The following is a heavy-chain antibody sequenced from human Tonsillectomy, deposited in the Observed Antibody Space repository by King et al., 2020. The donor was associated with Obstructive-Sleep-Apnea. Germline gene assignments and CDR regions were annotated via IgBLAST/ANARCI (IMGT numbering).Heavy chain of an antibody. CDR3: ARDPRKFGSGDPLDY. V-gene: IGHV4-38-2*02. CDR2: ISYSGST. D-gene: IGHD3-10*01. CDR1: GYSISSGFH. Sequence: VQLQESGPGLVKPSETLSLTCTVSGYSISSGFHWGWIRQPPGKGLEWIGSISYSGSTYYNPSLKSRVTISVDTSKNQFSLKLSSVTAADTAVYYCARDPRKFGSGDPLDYWGQGTLVTVSS. J-gene: IGHJ4*02.